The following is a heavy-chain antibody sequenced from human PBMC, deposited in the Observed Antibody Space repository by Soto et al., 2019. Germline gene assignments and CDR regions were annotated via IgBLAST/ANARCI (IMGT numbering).Heavy chain of an antibody. D-gene: IGHD3-16*01. CDR3: TTVGLEMADNWHDY. CDR1: GFTFSNAW. V-gene: IGHV3-15*07. CDR2: IKSKTDGGTT. J-gene: IGHJ4*02. Sequence: EVQLVESGGGLVKPGGSLRLSCAASGFTFSNAWMNWVRQAPGKGLEWVGRIKSKTDGGTTDYAEPVKGRFTISRDDSKNTLYLQMNSLKTEDKAVYYCTTVGLEMADNWHDYWGQGTLVTVSS.